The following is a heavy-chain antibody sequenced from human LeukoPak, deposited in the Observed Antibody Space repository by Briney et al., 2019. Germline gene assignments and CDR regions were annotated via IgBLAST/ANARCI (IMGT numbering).Heavy chain of an antibody. V-gene: IGHV4-34*01. Sequence: PSEILSLTCAVYGGSFSGYYWSWIRQPPGKGLEWIGEINHSGSTNYNPSLKSRVTISVDTSKNQFSLKLSSVTAADTAVYYCARGDYYDSSGLGAFDIWGQGTMVTVSS. CDR1: GGSFSGYY. D-gene: IGHD3-22*01. J-gene: IGHJ3*02. CDR3: ARGDYYDSSGLGAFDI. CDR2: INHSGST.